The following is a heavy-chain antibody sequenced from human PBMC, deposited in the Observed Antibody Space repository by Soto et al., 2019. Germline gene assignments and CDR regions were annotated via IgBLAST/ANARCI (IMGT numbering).Heavy chain of an antibody. V-gene: IGHV4-39*01. Sequence: SETRSLTCSVSDDSINSDKYFWGWIRQPPGKGLEWIGSIYYRGNAYYNPSLQTRGTISLDKSKSQFSLKLNSVTAADSAVYFCARLEGLATISYYFDFWGPGALVTVAS. CDR2: IYYRGNA. J-gene: IGHJ4*02. CDR1: DDSINSDKYF. CDR3: ARLEGLATISYYFDF. D-gene: IGHD3-9*01.